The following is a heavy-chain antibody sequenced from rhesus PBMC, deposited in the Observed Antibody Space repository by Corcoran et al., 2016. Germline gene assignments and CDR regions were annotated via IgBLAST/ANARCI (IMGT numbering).Heavy chain of an antibody. CDR2: LYGSGGGT. CDR1: GGSISDDYY. V-gene: IGHV4-106*01. Sequence: QVQLQESDQGLVKPSETLSFTCDVSGGSISDDYYWSWIRQPPGKGLGWIGYLYGSGGGTNYNYSLKNRVTLSIDALKNQFSLKLNSVTAADTAVYYCARDSDTATGEDGFHSWGQGVVVTVSS. CDR3: ARDSDTATGEDGFHS. J-gene: IGHJ6*01. D-gene: IGHD5-12*01.